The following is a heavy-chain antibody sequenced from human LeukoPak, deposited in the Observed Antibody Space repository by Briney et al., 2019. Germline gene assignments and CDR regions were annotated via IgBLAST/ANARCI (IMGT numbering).Heavy chain of an antibody. D-gene: IGHD6-19*01. J-gene: IGHJ4*02. Sequence: GGSLRLSCAASGYTFSSYGMHWVRQAPGKGLEWVAVISYDGSNKYYADSVKGRFTISRDNSKNTLYLQMNSLRAEDTAVYYCAKDAAVAYFDYWGQGTLVTVSS. V-gene: IGHV3-30*18. CDR2: ISYDGSNK. CDR1: GYTFSSYG. CDR3: AKDAAVAYFDY.